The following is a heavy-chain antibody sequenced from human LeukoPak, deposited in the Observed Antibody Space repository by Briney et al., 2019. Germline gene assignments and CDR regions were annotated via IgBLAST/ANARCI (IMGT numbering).Heavy chain of an antibody. J-gene: IGHJ4*02. D-gene: IGHD5-18*01. CDR2: IYYSGST. CDR1: GGSISSGDYY. V-gene: IGHV4-30-4*01. Sequence: SETLPLTCTVSGGSISSGDYYWSWIRQPPGKGLEWIGYIYYSGSTYYNPSLKSRVTISVDTSKNQFSLKLSSVTAADTAVYYCARVMDTAMAGIDYWGQGTLVTVSS. CDR3: ARVMDTAMAGIDY.